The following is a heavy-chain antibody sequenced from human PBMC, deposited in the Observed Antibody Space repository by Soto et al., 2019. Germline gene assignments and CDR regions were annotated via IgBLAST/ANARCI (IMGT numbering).Heavy chain of an antibody. J-gene: IGHJ4*02. CDR2: IYNDDTTK. Sequence: SLRLSCSSSVFIGSNFCMHWVRQAPRKGLEWVSAIYNDDTTKEHADSVKDRFTVSTDNSKNILYLQMDSLRATDTDLYYCTTWHGALNYDYWGQGTLVTVSS. CDR3: TTWHGALNYDY. D-gene: IGHD1-26*01. CDR1: VFIGSNFC. V-gene: IGHV3-30*12.